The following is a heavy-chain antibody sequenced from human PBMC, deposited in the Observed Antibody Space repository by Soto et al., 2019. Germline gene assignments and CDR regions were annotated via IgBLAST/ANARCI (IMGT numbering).Heavy chain of an antibody. CDR1: GFTFSSYS. Sequence: EVQLVESGGGLVKPGGSLRLSCAASGFTFSSYSMNWVRQAPGKGLEWVSSISSSSSYIYYADSVKGRFTISRDNAKNSLYLQMNSLRAEDTAVYYCARDFPASITCSGGSCYSYWGQGTLVTVSS. V-gene: IGHV3-21*01. CDR3: ARDFPASITCSGGSCYSY. D-gene: IGHD2-15*01. J-gene: IGHJ4*02. CDR2: ISSSSSYI.